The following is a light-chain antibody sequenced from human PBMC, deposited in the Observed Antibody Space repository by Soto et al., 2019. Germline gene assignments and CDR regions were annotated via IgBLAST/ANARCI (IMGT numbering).Light chain of an antibody. J-gene: IGKJ1*01. CDR3: QQYNSFTWT. V-gene: IGKV1-5*01. CDR1: QSISSW. Sequence: DIQMTQSPSTLSASVGDRVTITCRASQSISSWLAWYQQKPGKAPKLLIYDASSLESGVPSRFSGSGSGTEFTLTISSTQPDDFATYYCQQYNSFTWTFGQGTKVEIK. CDR2: DAS.